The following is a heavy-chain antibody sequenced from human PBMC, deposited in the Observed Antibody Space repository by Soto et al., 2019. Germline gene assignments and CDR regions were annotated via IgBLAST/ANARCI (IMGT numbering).Heavy chain of an antibody. CDR3: ARAGATRGGLAY. J-gene: IGHJ4*02. D-gene: IGHD3-10*01. V-gene: IGHV3-66*01. Sequence: EVQLVESGGGLVQPGGSLRLSCAVSGFTVSSNSMTWVRQAPGEGLEWVSVFYSGGDTYYADSVKGRFTTSRDNSRNTLYLQMNGLSAEDTAVYYWARAGATRGGLAYWGRGTLVTVSS. CDR2: FYSGGDT. CDR1: GFTVSSNS.